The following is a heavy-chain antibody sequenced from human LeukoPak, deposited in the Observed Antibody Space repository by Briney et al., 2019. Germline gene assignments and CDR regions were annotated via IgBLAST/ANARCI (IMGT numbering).Heavy chain of an antibody. V-gene: IGHV4-59*01. CDR2: TYYSGST. CDR3: ARPVSSGSFSGAFDI. D-gene: IGHD3-10*01. J-gene: IGHJ3*02. CDR1: GGSISSYY. Sequence: PSETLSLXCTVSGGSISSYYWRWIRQPPGKALEWIGNTYYSGSTNYNPSLESRVTISIDTSKNQFSLKLSSVTAADTAVYYCARPVSSGSFSGAFDIWGQGTMVAVSS.